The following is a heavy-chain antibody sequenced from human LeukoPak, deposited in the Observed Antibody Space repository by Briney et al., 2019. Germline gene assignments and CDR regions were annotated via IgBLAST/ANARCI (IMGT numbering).Heavy chain of an antibody. J-gene: IGHJ6*02. CDR1: GFTFSSYA. Sequence: GGSLRLSCAASGFTFSSYAMHWVRQAPGKGLEWVAVILYDGSNKHSADSVKGRFTISRDNSENTLYLQMNSLRTEDTAVYYCARDLGLDLGRFYRSPYFYYGMDVWGQGTPVTVSS. CDR2: ILYDGSNK. V-gene: IGHV3-30*04. D-gene: IGHD3-10*01. CDR3: ARDLGLDLGRFYRSPYFYYGMDV.